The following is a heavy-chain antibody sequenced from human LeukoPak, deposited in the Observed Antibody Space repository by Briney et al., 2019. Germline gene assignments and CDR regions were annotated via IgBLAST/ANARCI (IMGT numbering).Heavy chain of an antibody. CDR1: GGSFSGYY. Sequence: SETLSLTCAVYGGSFSGYYWSWLRQPPGKGLEWIGEINHSGSTNYNPSLKSRVTISVDTSKNQFSLKLSSVTAADTAVYYCARDRVLRYFDWSPDAFDIWGQGTMVTVSS. V-gene: IGHV4-34*01. CDR3: ARDRVLRYFDWSPDAFDI. CDR2: INHSGST. J-gene: IGHJ3*02. D-gene: IGHD3-9*01.